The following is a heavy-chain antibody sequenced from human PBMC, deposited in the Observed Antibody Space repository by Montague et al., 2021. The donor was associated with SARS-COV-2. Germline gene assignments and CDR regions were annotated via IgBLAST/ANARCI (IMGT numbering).Heavy chain of an antibody. V-gene: IGHV4-39*01. D-gene: IGHD3-16*02. J-gene: IGHJ4*02. CDR3: ARLGITLGGVIVIRYYFDF. CDR1: VPCGCTETYY. Sequence: SETLSLTCALDVPCGCTETYYWGGIPQPPGKVLAWIGSISYSATSYSNPSLKSRVTMSVDTSRNQLSLNLSSVTVADTAVYYCARLGITLGGVIVIRYYFDFWGQGTLVTVSS. CDR2: ISYSATS.